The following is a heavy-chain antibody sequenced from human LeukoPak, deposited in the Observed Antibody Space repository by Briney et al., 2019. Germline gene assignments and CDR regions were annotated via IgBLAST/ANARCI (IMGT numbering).Heavy chain of an antibody. Sequence: SETLSLTRTVSGGSISSNSKYWAWIRQPPGRGLEWIGSISYGGSTYYSPSLESRVTISVDTSKNQFSLNLSSVTAADTAVYYCARQALWFFDHWGQGTLVTVSS. CDR1: GGSISSNSKY. D-gene: IGHD2-21*01. CDR3: ARQALWFFDH. V-gene: IGHV4-39*01. J-gene: IGHJ4*02. CDR2: ISYGGST.